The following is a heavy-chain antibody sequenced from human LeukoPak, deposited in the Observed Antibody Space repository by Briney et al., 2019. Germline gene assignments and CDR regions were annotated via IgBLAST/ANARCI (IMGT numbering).Heavy chain of an antibody. CDR2: SHYSGIT. V-gene: IGHV4-31*03. CDR1: GGAISSDDYY. CDR3: ARYTTLSTNWFDP. J-gene: IGHJ5*02. Sequence: SQTLSLTCTVSGGAISSDDYYWTWIRQHPGKGLEWIGYSHYSGITDYNPSLQSRVTMSVDTSQNHFSLHLTSVTAADTAVYYCARYTTLSTNWFDPWGQGTLVTVSS. D-gene: IGHD2/OR15-2a*01.